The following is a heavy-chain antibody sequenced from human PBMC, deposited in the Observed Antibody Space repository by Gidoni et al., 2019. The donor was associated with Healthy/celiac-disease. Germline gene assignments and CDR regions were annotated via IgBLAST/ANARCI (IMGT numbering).Heavy chain of an antibody. CDR3: ARFTRAYWFDP. D-gene: IGHD2-21*01. CDR1: GGSISSYY. Sequence: QVQLQESGPGLVKPSETLPLTCTVSGGSISSYYWSWIRQPPGKGLEWIGYIYYSGSTNYNPSLKSRVTISVDTSKNQFSLKLSSVTAADTAVYYCARFTRAYWFDPWGQGTLVTVSS. J-gene: IGHJ5*02. CDR2: IYYSGST. V-gene: IGHV4-59*01.